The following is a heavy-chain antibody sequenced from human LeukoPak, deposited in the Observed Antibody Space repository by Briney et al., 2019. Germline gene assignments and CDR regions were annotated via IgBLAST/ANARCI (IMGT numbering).Heavy chain of an antibody. CDR1: GFTFDDYA. V-gene: IGHV3-9*01. D-gene: IGHD3-22*01. CDR3: AKVQNSGYCPYDAFDI. Sequence: GGSLRLSCAASGFTFDDYAMHWVRQAPGKGLEWVSGISWNSGSIGYADSVKGRFTISRDNAKNSLYLQMNSLRAEDTALYYCAKVQNSGYCPYDAFDIWGQGTMFTVSS. J-gene: IGHJ3*02. CDR2: ISWNSGSI.